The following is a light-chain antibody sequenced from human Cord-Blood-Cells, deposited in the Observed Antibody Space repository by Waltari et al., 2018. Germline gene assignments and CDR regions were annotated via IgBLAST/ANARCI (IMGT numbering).Light chain of an antibody. Sequence: DIQMTQSPSSLSASVGARVPITCRASQSIRSYLNWYQQKPGKAPKLLIYAASSLQSGVPSRFSGSGSGTDFTLTISSLQPEDFATYYCQQSYSTPYSFGQGTKLEIK. CDR3: QQSYSTPYS. V-gene: IGKV1-39*01. J-gene: IGKJ2*03. CDR2: AAS. CDR1: QSIRSY.